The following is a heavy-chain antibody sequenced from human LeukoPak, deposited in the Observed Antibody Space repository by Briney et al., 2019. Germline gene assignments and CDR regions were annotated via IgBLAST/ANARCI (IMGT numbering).Heavy chain of an antibody. CDR2: INWNGGST. V-gene: IGHV3-20*04. CDR3: ARDMGGYCTNGVCYRVDAFDI. CDR1: GFTFDDYG. D-gene: IGHD2-8*01. Sequence: GGSLRLSCAASGFTFDDYGMSWVRQAPGKGLEWVSGINWNGGSTGYADSVKGRFTISRDNAKNSLYLQMNSLRAEDTALYYCARDMGGYCTNGVCYRVDAFDIWGQGTMVTVSS. J-gene: IGHJ3*02.